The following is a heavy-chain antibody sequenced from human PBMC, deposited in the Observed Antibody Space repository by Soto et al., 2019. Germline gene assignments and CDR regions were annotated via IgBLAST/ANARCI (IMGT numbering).Heavy chain of an antibody. D-gene: IGHD3-9*01. CDR3: ARGGLTGYYDY. CDR1: GGSISSGGYS. V-gene: IGHV4-30-2*01. CDR2: IYHSGST. J-gene: IGHJ4*02. Sequence: NPSETLSLTCAVSGGSISSGGYSWSWIRQPPGKGLEWIGYIYHSGSTYYNPSLKSRVTISVDRSKNQFSLKLSSVTAADTAVYYCARGGLTGYYDYWGQGTLVTVSS.